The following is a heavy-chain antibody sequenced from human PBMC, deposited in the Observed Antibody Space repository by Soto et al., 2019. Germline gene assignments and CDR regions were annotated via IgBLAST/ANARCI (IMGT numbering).Heavy chain of an antibody. CDR2: INHSGST. D-gene: IGHD3-3*01. CDR3: ARGKALGY. V-gene: IGHV4-34*01. J-gene: IGHJ4*02. Sequence: QVQLQQWGAGLLKPSETLSLTCAVYGGSFSGYYWSWIRQPPGKGLEWIGEINHSGSTNYNPSIKSRVNLSVDTSKNQFSLKLSSVTAADTAVYYCARGKALGYWGQGTLVTVSS. CDR1: GGSFSGYY.